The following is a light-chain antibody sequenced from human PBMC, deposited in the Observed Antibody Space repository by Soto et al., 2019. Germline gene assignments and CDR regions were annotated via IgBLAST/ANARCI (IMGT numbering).Light chain of an antibody. CDR3: QHYNSYST. CDR2: DAS. J-gene: IGKJ3*01. CDR1: QSISSR. Sequence: DIQMTQSPSTLSASVGDRVTITCRASQSISSRLAWYQQKPGKAPKLLIYDASSLESGVPSRFSGSGSGTEFTLTIRSLQPDDFATYYCQHYNSYSTFGPGTKVDIK. V-gene: IGKV1-5*01.